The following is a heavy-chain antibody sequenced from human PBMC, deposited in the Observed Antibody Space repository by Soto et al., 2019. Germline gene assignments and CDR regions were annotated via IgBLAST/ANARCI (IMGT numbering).Heavy chain of an antibody. CDR2: INPNSGGT. V-gene: IGHV1-2*04. Sequence: GASVKVSCKASGYTFTGYYMHWVRQAPGQGLEWMGWINPNSGGTNYAQKFQGWVTMTRDTSISTAYMELSRLRSDDTAVYYCARGDYDSSGYYTDWFDPWGQGTLVTVSS. CDR3: ARGDYDSSGYYTDWFDP. J-gene: IGHJ5*02. D-gene: IGHD3-22*01. CDR1: GYTFTGYY.